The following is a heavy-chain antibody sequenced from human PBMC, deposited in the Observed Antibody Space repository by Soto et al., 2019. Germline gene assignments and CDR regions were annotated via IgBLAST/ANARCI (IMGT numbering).Heavy chain of an antibody. Sequence: QVQLVQSGAEVMKPGSSVKVSCKASGGTFSSYTISWERQAPGQGLEWMGRIIPILGIANYAQKFQGRVTITADKSTSTAYMELSSLRSEDTAVYYCAREEYYYGSGAFFDYWGQGTLVTVSS. CDR2: IIPILGIA. J-gene: IGHJ4*02. CDR1: GGTFSSYT. CDR3: AREEYYYGSGAFFDY. D-gene: IGHD3-10*01. V-gene: IGHV1-69*08.